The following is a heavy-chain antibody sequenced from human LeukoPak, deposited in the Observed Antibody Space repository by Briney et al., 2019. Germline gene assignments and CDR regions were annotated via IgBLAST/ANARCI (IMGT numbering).Heavy chain of an antibody. J-gene: IGHJ6*03. CDR3: ARAPYCSGGSCYSRSAPRPNYYYMDV. Sequence: PGGSLRLSCEGSGFSLSSYSMHWVRQAPGKGLEWVASISGTSKYILYSESLKGRFSISRDNSKNSLYLQMNSLRSEDTAVYYCARAPYCSGGSCYSRSAPRPNYYYMDVWGKGTTVTVSS. CDR2: ISGTSKYI. CDR1: GFSLSSYS. D-gene: IGHD2-15*01. V-gene: IGHV3-21*04.